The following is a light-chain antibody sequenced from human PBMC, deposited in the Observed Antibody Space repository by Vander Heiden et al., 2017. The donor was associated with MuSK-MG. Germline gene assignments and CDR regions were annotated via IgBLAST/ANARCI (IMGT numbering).Light chain of an antibody. CDR3: LQRSAWPWT. V-gene: IGKV3-11*01. CDR1: QSVSSY. Sequence: EIVLTQSPATLSLSPGERATLSCRASQSVSSYLAWYQQKPGQAPRLLIYDASNSATGIPARFSGTGSRTDFTLTIISLEPEHIAVYYCLQRSAWPWTLGQGTKVEIK. J-gene: IGKJ1*01. CDR2: DAS.